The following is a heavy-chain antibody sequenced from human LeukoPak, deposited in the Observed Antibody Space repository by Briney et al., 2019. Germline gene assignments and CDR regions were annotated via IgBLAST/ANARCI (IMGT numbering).Heavy chain of an antibody. CDR1: GYTFTGYY. Sequence: ASVKVSCKASGYTFTGYYMHWVRQAPGQGLEWMGWINPNSGGTNYAQKFQGRVTMTRDTSISTAYMELSRLRSDDPAVYYCALVTWGRSGSYFYWFDPWGQGTLVTVSS. D-gene: IGHD1-26*01. CDR2: INPNSGGT. J-gene: IGHJ5*02. CDR3: ALVTWGRSGSYFYWFDP. V-gene: IGHV1-2*02.